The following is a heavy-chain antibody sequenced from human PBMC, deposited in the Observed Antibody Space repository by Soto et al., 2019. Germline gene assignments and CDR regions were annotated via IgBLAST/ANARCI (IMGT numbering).Heavy chain of an antibody. D-gene: IGHD2-2*01. CDR1: GGSISSNKW. J-gene: IGHJ6*02. CDR2: IYHSGST. CDR3: ARDDLIVVVPTSLGAMDV. V-gene: IGHV4-4*02. Sequence: SETLSLTCAVYGGSISSNKWWSWVRQPPGKGLEWIGEIYHSGSTNYNPSLKSRVTISLDKSKNQFSLKLTSVTAADSAVYYCARDDLIVVVPTSLGAMDVWGQGTTVTVAS.